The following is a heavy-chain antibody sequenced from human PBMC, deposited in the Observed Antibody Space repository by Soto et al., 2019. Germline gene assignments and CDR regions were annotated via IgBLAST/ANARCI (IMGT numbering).Heavy chain of an antibody. Sequence: SETLSLTCPVSGGSISSSSYYWGWIRQPPGKGLEWIGSIYYSGSTYYNPSLKSRVTISVDTSKNQFSLKLSSVTAADTAVYYCARHELTRTVTTVGDAFDIWGQGTMVTVSS. V-gene: IGHV4-39*01. D-gene: IGHD4-17*01. J-gene: IGHJ3*02. CDR3: ARHELTRTVTTVGDAFDI. CDR1: GGSISSSSYY. CDR2: IYYSGST.